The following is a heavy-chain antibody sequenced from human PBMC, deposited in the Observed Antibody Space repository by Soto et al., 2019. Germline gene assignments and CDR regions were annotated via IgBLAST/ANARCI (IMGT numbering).Heavy chain of an antibody. J-gene: IGHJ6*03. CDR3: ASQGYCSSTSCYEYYYYYIGV. V-gene: IGHV4-39*02. D-gene: IGHD2-2*01. Sequence: QLQLQESGPGLVKPSETLSLTCTVSGGSISSSSYYWGWIRQPPGKGLEWIGSIYYSGSTYYNPSLKSRVTISVDTSKNHCSLKLSSVTAADTAVYYCASQGYCSSTSCYEYYYYYIGVWGKGTTVTVSS. CDR2: IYYSGST. CDR1: GGSISSSSYY.